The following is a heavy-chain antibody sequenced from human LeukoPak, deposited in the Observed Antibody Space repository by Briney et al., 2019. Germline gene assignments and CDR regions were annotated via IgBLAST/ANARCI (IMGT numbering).Heavy chain of an antibody. J-gene: IGHJ4*02. Sequence: GGSLRLSCAASGFTLSSYSMNWVRQAPGKGLEWVSYISSSSNTIYYADSVKGRFTISRDNAKNSLYLQIDSLKTEDTAVYYCAPGYCSSSSCTHYFEFWGQGTLVTVAS. D-gene: IGHD2-15*01. CDR1: GFTLSSYS. V-gene: IGHV3-48*01. CDR2: ISSSSNTI. CDR3: APGYCSSSSCTHYFEF.